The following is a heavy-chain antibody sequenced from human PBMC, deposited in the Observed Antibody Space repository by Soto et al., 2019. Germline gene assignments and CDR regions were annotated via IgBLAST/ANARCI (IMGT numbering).Heavy chain of an antibody. CDR2: IYYSGST. CDR1: GGSISSYY. CDR3: ARHYREYFDY. J-gene: IGHJ4*02. D-gene: IGHD4-4*01. Sequence: SETLSLTCTVSGGSISSYYWSWIRQPPGKGLEWIGSIYYSGSTYYNPSLKSRVTISVDTSKNQFSLKLSSVTAADTAVYYCARHYREYFDYWGQGTLVTVSS. V-gene: IGHV4-59*05.